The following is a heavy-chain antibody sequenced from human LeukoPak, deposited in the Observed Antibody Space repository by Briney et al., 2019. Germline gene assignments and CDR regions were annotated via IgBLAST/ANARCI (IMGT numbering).Heavy chain of an antibody. Sequence: SETLSLTCTVSGGSISSYYWSWIRQPPGKGLEWIGYIYHSGSTYYNPSLKSRVTISVDRSTNQFSLKLSSVTAADTAVYYCASSKIFGVVIEYFDYWGQGTLVTVSS. V-gene: IGHV4-59*12. D-gene: IGHD3-3*01. CDR2: IYHSGST. CDR3: ASSKIFGVVIEYFDY. CDR1: GGSISSYY. J-gene: IGHJ4*02.